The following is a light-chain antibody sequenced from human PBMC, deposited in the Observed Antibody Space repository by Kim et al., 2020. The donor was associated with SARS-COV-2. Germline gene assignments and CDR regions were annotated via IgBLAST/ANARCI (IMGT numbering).Light chain of an antibody. CDR2: QDS. V-gene: IGLV3-1*01. CDR1: KLGDKY. Sequence: SYELTQPPSVSVSPGQTASITCSGDKLGDKYACWYQQKPGQSPVLVIYQDSKRPSGIPERFSGSNSGNTATLTISGTQAMDEADYYCQEWDSSTPVFGTGTKVTVL. J-gene: IGLJ1*01. CDR3: QEWDSSTPV.